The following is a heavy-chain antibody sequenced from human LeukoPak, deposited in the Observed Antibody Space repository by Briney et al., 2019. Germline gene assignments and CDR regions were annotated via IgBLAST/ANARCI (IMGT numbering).Heavy chain of an antibody. CDR2: IYYSGST. D-gene: IGHD4/OR15-4a*01. CDR1: GGSLSRSSYF. Sequence: SEPLSLPCTVSGGSLSRSSYFWDWIRKPPGEGLEWIGSIYYSGSTSYNPSLKSRVTISVDTSKHQFSLQLNSVTDADTVVYYCARRPIRASATYFFDDWSQRTLVTVSS. J-gene: IGHJ4*02. CDR3: ARRPIRASATYFFDD. V-gene: IGHV4-39*01.